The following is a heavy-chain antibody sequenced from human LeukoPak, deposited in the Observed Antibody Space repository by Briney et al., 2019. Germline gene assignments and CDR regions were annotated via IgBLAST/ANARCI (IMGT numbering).Heavy chain of an antibody. CDR1: GFTVSSNY. CDR2: IYGGGST. Sequence: GGSLRPSCAASGFTVSSNYMSWVRQAPGKGLEWVSVIYGGGSTYYADSVKGRFTISRDNSKNTLYLQMNSLRAEDAAVYYCASWPGGWYGEDYWGQGTLVTVSS. V-gene: IGHV3-53*01. CDR3: ASWPGGWYGEDY. J-gene: IGHJ4*02. D-gene: IGHD6-19*01.